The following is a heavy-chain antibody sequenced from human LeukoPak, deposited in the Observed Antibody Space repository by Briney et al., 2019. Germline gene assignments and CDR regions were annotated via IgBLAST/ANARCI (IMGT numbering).Heavy chain of an antibody. J-gene: IGHJ4*02. D-gene: IGHD3-22*01. V-gene: IGHV3-33*06. CDR3: AKSDSSGYYPNFDY. Sequence: GGSPRLSCAASGFTFSSYGMHWVRQAPGKGLEWVAVIWYDGSNKYYADSVKGRFTISRDNSKNTLYLQMNSLRAEDTAVYYCAKSDSSGYYPNFDYWGQGTLVTVSS. CDR2: IWYDGSNK. CDR1: GFTFSSYG.